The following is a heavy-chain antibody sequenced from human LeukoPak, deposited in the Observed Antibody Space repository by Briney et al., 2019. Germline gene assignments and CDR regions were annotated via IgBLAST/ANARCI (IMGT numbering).Heavy chain of an antibody. Sequence: GGSLRLSCAASGFTFSDYYMSWIRQAPGKGLEWVSGINWNGGSTGYADSVKGRFTISRDNARNSLDLQMSSLRAEDTAVYYCSRETIRFGGLPDGSFDVWGQGTMVTVSS. CDR1: GFTFSDYY. V-gene: IGHV3-20*04. J-gene: IGHJ3*01. D-gene: IGHD3-10*01. CDR3: SRETIRFGGLPDGSFDV. CDR2: INWNGGST.